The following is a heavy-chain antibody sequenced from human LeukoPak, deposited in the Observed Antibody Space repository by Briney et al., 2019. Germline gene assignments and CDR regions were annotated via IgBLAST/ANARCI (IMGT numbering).Heavy chain of an antibody. Sequence: PSETLSLTCTVSGYSISSGYYWGWIRQPPGKGLEWIGSIYHSGSTYYNPSLKSRVTISVDTSKNQFSLKLSSVTAADTAVYYCARTRLPYYMDVWGKGTTVSVSS. CDR1: GYSISSGYY. D-gene: IGHD4-11*01. CDR2: IYHSGST. CDR3: ARTRLPYYMDV. J-gene: IGHJ6*03. V-gene: IGHV4-38-2*02.